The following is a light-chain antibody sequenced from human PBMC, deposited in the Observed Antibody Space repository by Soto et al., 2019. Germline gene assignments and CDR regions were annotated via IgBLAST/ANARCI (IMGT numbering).Light chain of an antibody. CDR3: QQYGSSVFT. V-gene: IGKV3-15*01. CDR1: QNVMYN. CDR2: GAT. Sequence: EIVLTQSPATLYVSPGGRATLSCRASQNVMYNLAWYQQKPGQAPRLLVYGATTRATDAPPRFRGSGSGTEFSLTISRLEPEDFAMYYCQQYGSSVFTFGQGTKLEIK. J-gene: IGKJ2*01.